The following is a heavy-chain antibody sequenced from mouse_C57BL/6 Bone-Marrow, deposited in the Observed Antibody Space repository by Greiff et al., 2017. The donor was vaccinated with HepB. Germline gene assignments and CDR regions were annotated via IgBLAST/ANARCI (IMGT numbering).Heavy chain of an antibody. Sequence: VKLMESGPELVRPGVSVKISCKGSGYTFTDYAMHWVKQSHAKSLEWIGVISTYYGDASYNQKFKDKATMTVDKSSSTAYMQLSSLTSEDSAVYFCARGDGSSFPYYFDYWGQGTTLTVSS. J-gene: IGHJ2*01. CDR3: ARGDGSSFPYYFDY. CDR2: ISTYYGDA. V-gene: IGHV1-67*01. CDR1: GYTFTDYA. D-gene: IGHD1-1*01.